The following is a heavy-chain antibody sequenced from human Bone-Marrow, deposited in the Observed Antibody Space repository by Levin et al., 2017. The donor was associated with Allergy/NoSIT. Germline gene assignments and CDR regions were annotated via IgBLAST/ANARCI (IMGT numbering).Heavy chain of an antibody. V-gene: IGHV3-15*01. CDR2: IKSTVDGGTT. J-gene: IGHJ4*02. Sequence: GGSLRLSCAASGLILNNAWMNWVRQAPGKGLEWIGRIKSTVDGGTTDYAAPVKGRFIVSRDDSRNTLYLQMNGLKTEDTGVYYCTTIFELQLRYYWGQVTLVTVSS. CDR1: GLILNNAW. CDR3: TTIFELQLRYY. D-gene: IGHD1-7*01.